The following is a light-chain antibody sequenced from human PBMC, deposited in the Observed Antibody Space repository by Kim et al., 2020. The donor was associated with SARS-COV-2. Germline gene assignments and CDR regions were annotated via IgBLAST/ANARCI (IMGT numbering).Light chain of an antibody. Sequence: ETVMTQSPATLSVSPGERATLSCRASQSVRSNLAWYQQKPGQAPRLLIYGASTRPTGIPARCSGSGSGTEFTLTISSLQSEDFAVYFCQQYDNWPPWTFGQGTKVDIK. J-gene: IGKJ1*01. V-gene: IGKV3-15*01. CDR2: GAS. CDR1: QSVRSN. CDR3: QQYDNWPPWT.